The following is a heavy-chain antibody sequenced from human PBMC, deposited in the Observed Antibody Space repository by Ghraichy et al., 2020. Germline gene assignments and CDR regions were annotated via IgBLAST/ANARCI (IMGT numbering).Heavy chain of an antibody. J-gene: IGHJ3*02. D-gene: IGHD3-16*01. CDR3: AREKTTPGGDAFDI. CDR1: GYTFTGYY. Sequence: ASVKVSCKASGYTFTGYYMYWVRQAPGQGLEWMGWINPNSGGTNYAQKFQGRVTMTRDTSIITAYMELSRLRSDDTAVYYCAREKTTPGGDAFDIWGQGTMVTVSS. CDR2: INPNSGGT. V-gene: IGHV1-2*02.